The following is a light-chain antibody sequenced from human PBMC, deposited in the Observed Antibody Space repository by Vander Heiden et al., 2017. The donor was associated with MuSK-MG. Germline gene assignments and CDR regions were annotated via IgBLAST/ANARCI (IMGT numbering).Light chain of an antibody. CDR1: SSNIGSNY. CDR3: AAWDDSLSGWV. CDR2: RNN. Sequence: QSVLTQPPSASGTPGQRVTLSCSGSSSNIGSNYVYWYQQLPGTAPKLLIYRNNQRPSGVPDRFSGSKSGTSASLAISGLRSEDEADYYWAAWDDSLSGWVFGGGTKLTVL. V-gene: IGLV1-47*01. J-gene: IGLJ3*02.